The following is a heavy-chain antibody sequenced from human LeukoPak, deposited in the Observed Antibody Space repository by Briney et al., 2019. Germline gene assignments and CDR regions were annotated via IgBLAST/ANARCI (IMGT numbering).Heavy chain of an antibody. J-gene: IGHJ4*02. CDR2: IYYSGST. D-gene: IGHD3-10*01. CDR1: GGSISSGGYY. V-gene: IGHV4-61*08. Sequence: SETLSLTCTVSGGSISSGGYYWSWIRQPPGKGLEWIGYIYYSGSTNYNPSLKSRVTISVDTSKNQFSLKLSSVTAADTAVYYCARVRINSRFGEFTYYFDYWGQGTLVTVSS. CDR3: ARVRINSRFGEFTYYFDY.